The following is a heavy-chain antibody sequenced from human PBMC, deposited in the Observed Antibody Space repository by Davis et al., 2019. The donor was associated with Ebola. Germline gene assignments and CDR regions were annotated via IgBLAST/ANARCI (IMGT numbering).Heavy chain of an antibody. CDR1: GFTFSNYA. J-gene: IGHJ6*03. Sequence: GESLKIPCAASGFTFSNYAMHWVRQAPGKGLEWVALISYDGSNKYYADSVKGRFTISRDSSKNTLYLQMNSLRPEDTAVYYCARGGIVAAHRGEYYMDVWGKGTTVTVSS. D-gene: IGHD5-12*01. CDR2: ISYDGSNK. CDR3: ARGGIVAAHRGEYYMDV. V-gene: IGHV3-30-3*01.